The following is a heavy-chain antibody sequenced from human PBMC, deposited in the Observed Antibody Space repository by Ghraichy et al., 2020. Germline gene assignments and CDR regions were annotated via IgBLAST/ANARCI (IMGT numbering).Heavy chain of an antibody. D-gene: IGHD3-22*01. J-gene: IGHJ4*02. CDR2: ISSNGGST. CDR3: AREYYDSFDY. CDR1: GFTFSSYA. Sequence: GGSLRLSCAASGFTFSSYAMHWVRQAPGKGLEYVSAISSNGGSTYYANSVKGRFTISRDNFKNTLYLQMGSLRAEDMAVYYCAREYYDSFDYWGQGTLVTVSS. V-gene: IGHV3-64*01.